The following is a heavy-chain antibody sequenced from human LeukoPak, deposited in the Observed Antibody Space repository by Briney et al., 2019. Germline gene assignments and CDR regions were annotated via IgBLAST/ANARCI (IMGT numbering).Heavy chain of an antibody. CDR3: AKDRHGGGTAAGTPFDY. D-gene: IGHD6-13*01. V-gene: IGHV3-9*01. J-gene: IGHJ4*02. CDR1: GFTFDDYA. Sequence: GGSLRLSCAASGFTFDDYAMHWVRQAPGKGLEWVSGISWNSGSIGYADSVKGRFTISRDNAKNSLYLQMNSLRAEDTALYYCAKDRHGGGTAAGTPFDYWGQGTLVTVSS. CDR2: ISWNSGSI.